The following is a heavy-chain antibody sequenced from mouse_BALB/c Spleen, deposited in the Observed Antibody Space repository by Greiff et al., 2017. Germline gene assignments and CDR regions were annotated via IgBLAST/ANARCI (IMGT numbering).Heavy chain of an antibody. Sequence: QVQLKQSGAELARPGASVKLSCKASGYTFTSYWMQWVKQRPGQGLEWIGAIYPGDGDTRYTQKFKGKATLTADKSSSTAYMQLSSLASEDSAVYYCARRAIYYDYDDAMDYWGQGTSVTVSS. D-gene: IGHD2-4*01. CDR3: ARRAIYYDYDDAMDY. CDR1: GYTFTSYW. V-gene: IGHV1-87*01. J-gene: IGHJ4*01. CDR2: IYPGDGDT.